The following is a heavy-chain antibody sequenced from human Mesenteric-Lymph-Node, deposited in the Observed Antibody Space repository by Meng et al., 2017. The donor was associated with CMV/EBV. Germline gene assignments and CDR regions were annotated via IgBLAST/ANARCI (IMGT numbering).Heavy chain of an antibody. V-gene: IGHV4-39*07. J-gene: IGHJ4*02. CDR2: IYYSGST. Sequence: SETLSLTCTVSGGSISSSSYYWGWIRQPPGKGLEWIGSIYYSGSTYYNPSLKSRVTISVDTSKNQFSLKLSSVTAADTAVYYCASGLDYGGNSWLDYWGQGTLVTVSS. CDR1: GGSISSSSYY. D-gene: IGHD4-23*01. CDR3: ASGLDYGGNSWLDY.